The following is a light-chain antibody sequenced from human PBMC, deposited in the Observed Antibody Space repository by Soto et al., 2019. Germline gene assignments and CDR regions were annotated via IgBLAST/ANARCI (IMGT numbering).Light chain of an antibody. CDR3: QSYDSSLSAV. J-gene: IGLJ2*01. CDR1: SSNIGAGYD. CDR2: GNS. V-gene: IGLV1-40*01. Sequence: QSVLTQQPSVSGAPGQRVTISCTGRSSNIGAGYDVHWYQQLPGTAPKLLIYGNSNRPSGVPDRFSGSKSGTSASLAITGLQAEDEADYYCQSYDSSLSAVFGGGTQLTVL.